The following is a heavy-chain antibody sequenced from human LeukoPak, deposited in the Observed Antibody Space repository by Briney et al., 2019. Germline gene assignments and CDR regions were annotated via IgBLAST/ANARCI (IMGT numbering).Heavy chain of an antibody. CDR1: GGSFIGFH. V-gene: IGHV4-34*01. Sequence: PSETLSLTCADYGGSFIGFHWNWIRQPPGKGLEWIGDINHSGSTNYNPSLKSGVTISVDTSKNQFSLKLSSVTAADTAVYYCARGRIAAAGFNWFDPWGQGTLVTVSS. CDR3: ARGRIAAAGFNWFDP. D-gene: IGHD6-13*01. J-gene: IGHJ5*02. CDR2: INHSGST.